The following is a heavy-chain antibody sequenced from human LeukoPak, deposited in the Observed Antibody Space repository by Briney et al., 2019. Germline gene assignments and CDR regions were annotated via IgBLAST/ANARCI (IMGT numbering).Heavy chain of an antibody. J-gene: IGHJ4*02. CDR3: ARRGIAARLPPFDY. V-gene: IGHV4-39*07. D-gene: IGHD6-6*01. Sequence: SETLSLTCTVSGGSISSSSYYWGWIRQPPGKGLEWIGSIYYSGSTYYNPSLKSRVTISVDTSKNQFSLKLSSVTAADTAVYYCARRGIAARLPPFDYWGQGTLVTVSS. CDR2: IYYSGST. CDR1: GGSISSSSYY.